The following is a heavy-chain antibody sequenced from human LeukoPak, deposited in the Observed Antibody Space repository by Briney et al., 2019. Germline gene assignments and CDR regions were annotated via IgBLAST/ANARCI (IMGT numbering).Heavy chain of an antibody. D-gene: IGHD4-17*01. Sequence: GSLRLSCAASGFTFSSYSMNWVRQPPGKGLEWIGSIYYSGSTYYNPSLKSRVTISVDTSKNQFSLKLSSVTAADTAVYYCARRLDYETLDYWGQGTLVTVSS. CDR3: ARRLDYETLDY. V-gene: IGHV4-39*01. CDR2: IYYSGST. CDR1: GFTFSSYSMN. J-gene: IGHJ4*02.